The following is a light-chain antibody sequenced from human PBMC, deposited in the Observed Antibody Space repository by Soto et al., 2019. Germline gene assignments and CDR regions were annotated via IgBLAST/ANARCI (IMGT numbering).Light chain of an antibody. CDR2: GAS. V-gene: IGKV3-15*01. J-gene: IGKJ1*01. CDR1: QSVSGN. CDR3: QQYNNWLWT. Sequence: EIVLTHYPVTLSLALLDRATLXVRASQSVSGNLAWYQKKPGQAPRLLIYGASTRATGIPARFSGSGSGTEFTLTISSLQSEDFALYYCQQYNNWLWTFGQGTKVDIK.